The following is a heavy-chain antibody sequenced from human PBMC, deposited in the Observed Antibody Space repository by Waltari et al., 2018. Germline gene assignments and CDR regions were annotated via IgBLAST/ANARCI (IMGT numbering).Heavy chain of an antibody. CDR1: GGSISSSNW. CDR2: IYHSGST. D-gene: IGHD3-10*01. V-gene: IGHV4-4*02. CDR3: ARARYYYGSGSYSGVYYGMDV. J-gene: IGHJ6*02. Sequence: QVQLQESGPGLVKPSGTLSLTCAVSGGSISSSNWWSWVRQPPGKGLEWIGEIYHSGSTNYNPSLKSRVTISVDKSKNQFSLKLSSVTAADTAVYYCARARYYYGSGSYSGVYYGMDVWGQGTLVTVSS.